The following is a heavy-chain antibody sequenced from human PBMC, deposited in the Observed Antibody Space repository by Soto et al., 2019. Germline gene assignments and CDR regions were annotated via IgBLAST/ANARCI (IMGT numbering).Heavy chain of an antibody. V-gene: IGHV3-53*01. J-gene: IGHJ5*02. CDR2: LHSDVST. Sequence: GESLKISCAVSGFTVSSNSITWVRQAPGQGLEWVSVLHSDVSTYYVDSVKGRFVISRDNSKNTVYLQMNSLRAEDTAIYYCARELGGSWYNWFDPWGKGTRVTVSS. CDR3: ARELGGSWYNWFDP. CDR1: GFTVSSNS. D-gene: IGHD2-15*01.